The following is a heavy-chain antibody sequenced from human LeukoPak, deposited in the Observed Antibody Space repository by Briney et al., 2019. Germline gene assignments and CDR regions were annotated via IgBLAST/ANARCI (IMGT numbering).Heavy chain of an antibody. CDR3: AGADSSSPPTFDY. D-gene: IGHD6-6*01. J-gene: IGHJ4*02. CDR1: GYTFTSYG. CDR2: IGAYNGNT. V-gene: IGHV1-18*01. Sequence: ASVKVSCKASGYTFTSYGISWVRQAPGQGLEWMGWIGAYNGNTNYAQKFQGRVTMTRDTSTSTVYMELSSLRSEDTAVYYCAGADSSSPPTFDYWGQGTLVTVSS.